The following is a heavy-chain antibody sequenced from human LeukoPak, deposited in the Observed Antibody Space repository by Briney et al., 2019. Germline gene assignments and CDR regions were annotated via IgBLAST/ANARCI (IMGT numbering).Heavy chain of an antibody. CDR1: GGSISNYY. Sequence: SETLSLTCTVSGGSISNYYWAWIRQPPGKGLEWIGSIYYSGSTYYNPSLKSRVTISVDTSKNQFPLKLSPVTAADTAVYYCARPFSGHNWNSGAFDIWGQGTMVTVSS. J-gene: IGHJ3*02. CDR3: ARPFSGHNWNSGAFDI. V-gene: IGHV4-59*05. CDR2: IYYSGST. D-gene: IGHD1-7*01.